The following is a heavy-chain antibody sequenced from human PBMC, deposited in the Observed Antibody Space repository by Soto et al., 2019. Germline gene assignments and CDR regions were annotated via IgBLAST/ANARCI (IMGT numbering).Heavy chain of an antibody. V-gene: IGHV3-30-3*01. J-gene: IGHJ4*02. CDR3: AKDGYLDTYYFDY. Sequence: QVQLVESGGGVVQPGRSLRLSCAASGFTFSSYAMHWVRQAPGKGLEWVAVISYDGISKHYADSVKGRFSISRDDSENTLYVQMNSLRAEDTALYYCAKDGYLDTYYFDYWGQGTLVTVSP. D-gene: IGHD3-9*01. CDR1: GFTFSSYA. CDR2: ISYDGISK.